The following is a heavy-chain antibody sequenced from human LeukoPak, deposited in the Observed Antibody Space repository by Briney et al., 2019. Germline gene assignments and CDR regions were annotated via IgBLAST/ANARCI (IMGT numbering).Heavy chain of an antibody. Sequence: GGSLRLSCAASGFTFSSYWMHWVRHAPGKGLVWVSRINSDGSSTSYADSVKGRFTISRDNAKNTLYLQMNSLRAEDTAVYYCARGGRYFDWYNWFDPWGQGTLVTVSS. J-gene: IGHJ5*02. D-gene: IGHD3-9*01. V-gene: IGHV3-74*01. CDR3: ARGGRYFDWYNWFDP. CDR1: GFTFSSYW. CDR2: INSDGSST.